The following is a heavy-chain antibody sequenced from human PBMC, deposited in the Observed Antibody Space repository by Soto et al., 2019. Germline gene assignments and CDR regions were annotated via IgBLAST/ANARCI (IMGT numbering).Heavy chain of an antibody. CDR3: ARRDYYDSSGYYRGYGIDV. V-gene: IGHV4-4*02. CDR2: IYHSGST. Sequence: QVPLQESGPGLVKPSGTLSLTCAVSGGSISRSNCWRWVRQPLGKGLEWIGEIYHSGSTNYNPSLKIRVIISVDKSKSQFSLKLSSVTVADTAVYYCARRDYYDSSGYYRGYGIDVWGQGTTVTVSS. J-gene: IGHJ6*02. CDR1: GGSISRSNC. D-gene: IGHD3-22*01.